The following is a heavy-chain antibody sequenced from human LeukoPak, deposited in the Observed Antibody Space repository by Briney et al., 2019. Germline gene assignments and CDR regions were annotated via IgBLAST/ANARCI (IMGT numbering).Heavy chain of an antibody. J-gene: IGHJ4*02. CDR1: GGSFSGYY. V-gene: IGHV3-74*01. CDR2: INSDGSST. CDR3: ARGPRTYLDY. Sequence: ETLSLTCAGYGGSFSGYYWSWIRQPPGKGLVWVSRINSDGSSTNYADSVKGRFTISRDNAKNTLYLQMNSLRAEDTAVYYCARGPRTYLDYWGQGTLVTVSS.